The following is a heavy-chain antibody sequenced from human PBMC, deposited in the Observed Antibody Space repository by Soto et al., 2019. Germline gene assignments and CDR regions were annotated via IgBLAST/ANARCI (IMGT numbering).Heavy chain of an antibody. CDR2: ISSGSSSI. V-gene: IGHV3-48*01. CDR1: GFTFSSYI. Sequence: PGGSLRLSCAASGFTFSSYIMYWVRQAPGKGLEWVSYISSGSSSISYADSVRGRFTVSRDNDKNSLYLQMNSLRAEDTAVYYCARELVYSCDYWGQGTQVTVSS. D-gene: IGHD3-10*01. CDR3: ARELVYSCDY. J-gene: IGHJ4*02.